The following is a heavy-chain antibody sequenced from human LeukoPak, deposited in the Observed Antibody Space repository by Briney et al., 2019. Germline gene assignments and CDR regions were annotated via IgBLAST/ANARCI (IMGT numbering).Heavy chain of an antibody. Sequence: GASVKVSCKASGYTFTGYYMHWVRQAPGQGLEWMGWINPNSGGTNYAQKFQGRVTMTRDTSISTAYMELSRLRSDDTAVYYCARGMQVGGGGYDKSDDYWGQGTLVTVSS. J-gene: IGHJ4*02. V-gene: IGHV1-2*02. CDR1: GYTFTGYY. CDR3: ARGMQVGGGGYDKSDDY. CDR2: INPNSGGT. D-gene: IGHD5-12*01.